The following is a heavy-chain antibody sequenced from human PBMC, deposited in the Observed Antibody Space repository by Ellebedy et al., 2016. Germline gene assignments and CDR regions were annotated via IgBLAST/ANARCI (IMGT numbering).Heavy chain of an antibody. CDR1: GFTFNDYY. CDR2: ISSASSYT. V-gene: IGHV3-11*06. Sequence: GESLKISCEVSGFTFNDYYMHWIRQAPGKGLEWIAFISSASSYTNYAGSVKGRFTISRDNTKNSLYLQMSSLSPEDTALYYCAREYNAMDVWGQGTMVIVS. CDR3: AREYNAMDV. J-gene: IGHJ6*02.